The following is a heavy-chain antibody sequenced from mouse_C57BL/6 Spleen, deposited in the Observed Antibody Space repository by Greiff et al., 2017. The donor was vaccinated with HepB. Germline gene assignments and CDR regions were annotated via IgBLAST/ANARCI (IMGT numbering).Heavy chain of an antibody. D-gene: IGHD2-2*01. J-gene: IGHJ2*01. V-gene: IGHV1-42*01. CDR1: GYSFTGYY. CDR2: INPSTGGT. Sequence: EVQLQQSGPELVKPGASVKISCKASGYSFTGYYMNWVKQSPEKSLEWIGEINPSTGGTTYNQKFKAKATLTVDKSSSTAYMQLKSLTSEDSAVYYCARGSYYGYDEAFWGQGTTLTVSS. CDR3: ARGSYYGYDEAF.